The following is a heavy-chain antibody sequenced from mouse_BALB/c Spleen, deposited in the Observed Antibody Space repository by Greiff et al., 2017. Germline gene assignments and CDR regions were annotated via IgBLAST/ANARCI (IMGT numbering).Heavy chain of an antibody. J-gene: IGHJ2*01. Sequence: VQLVESGAELARPGASVKMSCKASGYTFTSYTMHWVKQRPGQGLEWIGYINPSSGYTNYNQKFKDKATLTADKSSSTAYMQLSSLTSEDSAVYYCAREWEVRRLSPFDYWGQGTTLTVSS. CDR3: AREWEVRRLSPFDY. CDR1: GYTFTSYT. V-gene: IGHV1-4*01. CDR2: INPSSGYT. D-gene: IGHD2-14*01.